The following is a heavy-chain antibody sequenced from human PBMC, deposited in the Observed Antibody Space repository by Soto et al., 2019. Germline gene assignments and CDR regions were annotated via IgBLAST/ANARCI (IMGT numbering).Heavy chain of an antibody. J-gene: IGHJ4*02. CDR3: ARHLYVTFDY. CDR2: IYYSGAT. Sequence: QLQLQESGPGPVKPSETLSLTCTVSGDSISSSSYYWGWIRQPPGKGLEWIGSIYYSGATYYNPSLKSRVTISGDTSKNQFSLRLRSVTAADTAVYYCARHLYVTFDYWGQGTLVTVSS. V-gene: IGHV4-39*01. D-gene: IGHD3-16*01. CDR1: GDSISSSSYY.